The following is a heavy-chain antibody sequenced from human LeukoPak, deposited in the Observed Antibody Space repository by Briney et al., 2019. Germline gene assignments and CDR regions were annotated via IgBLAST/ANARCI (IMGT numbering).Heavy chain of an antibody. CDR1: GGSISSGGYY. CDR2: IYYSGST. Sequence: SETLSLTCTVSGGSISSGGYYWSWIRQRPGKGLEWIGYIYYSGSTYYNPSLKSRVTISVDTSKNQFSLKLSSVTAADTAVYYCAGSLKYYYYYYGMDVWGQGTTVTVSS. J-gene: IGHJ6*02. CDR3: AGSLKYYYYYYGMDV. V-gene: IGHV4-31*03. D-gene: IGHD3-10*01.